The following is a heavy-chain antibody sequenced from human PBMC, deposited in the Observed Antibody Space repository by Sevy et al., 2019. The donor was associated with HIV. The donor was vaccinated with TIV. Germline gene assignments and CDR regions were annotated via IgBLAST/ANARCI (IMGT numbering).Heavy chain of an antibody. CDR2: FCFGDGTM. CDR3: VREGCTKPHDY. J-gene: IGHJ4*02. V-gene: IGHV3-23*01. Sequence: GGSLRLSCAASGFTFSRYTMTWVRQAPGKGLEWVSSFCFGDGTMNYADSAKGRFTISRNNSKNTLYLQMNSLRAEDTAIYYCVREGCTKPHDYWGQGTLVTVSS. D-gene: IGHD2-8*01. CDR1: GFTFSRYT.